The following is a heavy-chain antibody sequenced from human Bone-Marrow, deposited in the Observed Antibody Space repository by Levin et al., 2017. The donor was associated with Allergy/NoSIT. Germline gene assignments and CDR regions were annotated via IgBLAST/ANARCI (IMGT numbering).Heavy chain of an antibody. CDR1: GYSFTTYW. D-gene: IGHD3-3*01. CDR2: IYPGDSDI. Sequence: GESLKISCKGSGYSFTTYWIGWVRQMPGEGLEWMGIIYPGDSDIRYSPSFQGQVTISADKSISTAYLQWSSLKASDTAMYYCARYGKGNFWSGYYSYWGQGTLVTVSS. CDR3: ARYGKGNFWSGYYSY. J-gene: IGHJ4*02. V-gene: IGHV5-51*01.